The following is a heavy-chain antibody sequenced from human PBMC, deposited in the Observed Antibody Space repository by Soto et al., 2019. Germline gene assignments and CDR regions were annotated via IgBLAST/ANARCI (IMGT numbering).Heavy chain of an antibody. D-gene: IGHD2-21*02. CDR2: IYYSGST. CDR1: GGSISSGGYY. Sequence: QVQLQESGPGLVKPSQTLSLTCTVSGGSISSGGYYWSWIRQHPGKGLEWIGYIYYSGSTYYNPSLRSRVTISVDTSKNQLSRKLSSVTAADTAVYYCARVCGGDCHYGMDVWGQGTTVTVSS. J-gene: IGHJ6*02. CDR3: ARVCGGDCHYGMDV. V-gene: IGHV4-31*03.